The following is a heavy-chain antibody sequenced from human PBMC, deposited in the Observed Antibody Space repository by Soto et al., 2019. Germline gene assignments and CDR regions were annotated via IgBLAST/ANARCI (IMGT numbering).Heavy chain of an antibody. V-gene: IGHV3-23*01. CDR3: GKGAAVRYHYGLGSDF. CDR1: GFTFSNYA. CDR2: ISGTAGST. D-gene: IGHD3-10*01. J-gene: IGHJ4*02. Sequence: GGSLRLSCAASGFTFSNYAMNWVRQAPGKGLEWVSTISGTAGSTYYEDSVKGRCTISTDYSNNTVYLQMNSLRAEDTAVYYCGKGAAVRYHYGLGSDFWGQGTLVTVSS.